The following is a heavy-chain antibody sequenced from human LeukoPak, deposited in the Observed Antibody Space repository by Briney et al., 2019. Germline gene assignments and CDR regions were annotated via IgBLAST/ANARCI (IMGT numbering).Heavy chain of an antibody. D-gene: IGHD2-21*02. CDR3: ARDISGRGVTATSTRIDY. CDR2: ISWNSGSI. V-gene: IGHV3-9*01. CDR1: GFTFYDYA. J-gene: IGHJ4*02. Sequence: SLRLSSAASGFTFYDYAMHWVRHAPGKGLEWVSGISWNSGSIGYADSVKGRFTISRDNAKNSLYLQTNSLRAEDTALYYCARDISGRGVTATSTRIDYWGQGTLVTVSS.